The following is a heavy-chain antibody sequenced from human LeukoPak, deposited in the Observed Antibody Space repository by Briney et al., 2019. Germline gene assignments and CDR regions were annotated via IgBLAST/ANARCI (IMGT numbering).Heavy chain of an antibody. Sequence: ASVKVSCKASGYTFTGYYMHWVRQAPGQGLEWMGWINPNSGGTNYAQKFQGRVTMTRDTSISTAYMELSRLRSDDTAVYYCARGIKMVYGWYDRGDWFDPWGQGTLVTVSS. CDR1: GYTFTGYY. V-gene: IGHV1-2*02. D-gene: IGHD3-10*02. CDR2: INPNSGGT. CDR3: ARGIKMVYGWYDRGDWFDP. J-gene: IGHJ5*02.